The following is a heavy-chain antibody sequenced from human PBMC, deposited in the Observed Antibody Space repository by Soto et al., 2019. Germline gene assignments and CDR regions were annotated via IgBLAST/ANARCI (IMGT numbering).Heavy chain of an antibody. V-gene: IGHV3-21*01. J-gene: IGHJ4*02. Sequence: GGSLRLSCEASGFTFSRVSMHWVRQVPGKGLEWVASISSAGSETWYADSVKGRFIISRDNAQNSLFLQMNTLRPEDSAIYYCARVAYWGPGTQVTVSS. CDR3: ARVAY. CDR1: GFTFSRVS. CDR2: ISSAGSET.